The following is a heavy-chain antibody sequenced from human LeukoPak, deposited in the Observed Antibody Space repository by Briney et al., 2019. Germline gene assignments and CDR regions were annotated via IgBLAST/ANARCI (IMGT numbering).Heavy chain of an antibody. Sequence: SETLSLTCTVSGGSISSSSYYWGWIRQPPGKGLEWIESIYYSGSTYYNPSLKSRVTISVDTSKNQFSLKLSSVTAADTAVYYCARQGGYIAPLALWGQGTLVTVSS. J-gene: IGHJ4*02. V-gene: IGHV4-39*01. D-gene: IGHD6-13*01. CDR2: IYYSGST. CDR3: ARQGGYIAPLAL. CDR1: GGSISSSSYY.